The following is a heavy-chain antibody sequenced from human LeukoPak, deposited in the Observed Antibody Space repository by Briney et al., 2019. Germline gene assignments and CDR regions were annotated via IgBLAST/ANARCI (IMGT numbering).Heavy chain of an antibody. CDR3: ARLVRGVSLRFFDY. CDR1: GGSISSYY. V-gene: IGHV4-59*01. D-gene: IGHD3-10*01. Sequence: SETLSLTCTVSGGSISSYYWSWIRQPPGKGLEWIGYIYYSGSTNYNPSLKSRVTISVDTSKNQFSLKLSSVTAADTAVYYCARLVRGVSLRFFDYWGQGTLVTFSS. J-gene: IGHJ4*02. CDR2: IYYSGST.